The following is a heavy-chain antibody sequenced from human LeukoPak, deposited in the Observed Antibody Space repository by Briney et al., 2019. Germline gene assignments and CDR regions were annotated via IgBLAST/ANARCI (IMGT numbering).Heavy chain of an antibody. CDR3: ARGFLKVVTAIPAYFDY. V-gene: IGHV4-34*01. J-gene: IGHJ4*02. CDR2: INHSGST. Sequence: SETLSLTCAVYGGSFSGYYWSWIRQPPGKGLEWIGEINHSGSTNYNPSLKSRVTISVDTSKNQFSLKLSSVTAADTAVYYCARGFLKVVTAIPAYFDYWGQGTLVTVSS. CDR1: GGSFSGYY. D-gene: IGHD2-21*02.